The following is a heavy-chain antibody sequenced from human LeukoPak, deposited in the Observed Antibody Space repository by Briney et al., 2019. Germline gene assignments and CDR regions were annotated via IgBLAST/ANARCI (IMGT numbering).Heavy chain of an antibody. CDR2: ISSGSTYT. V-gene: IGHV3-11*03. CDR1: GFTFTDDS. Sequence: PGGSLRLSCAASGFTFTDDSMSWIRQAPGKGLEWGSYISSGSTYTNYADSVKGRFTFSRDNAKNSLYLQMNSLRAEDTAVYYCARLPQGWFDPWGQGTLVTVSS. CDR3: ARLPQGWFDP. J-gene: IGHJ5*02.